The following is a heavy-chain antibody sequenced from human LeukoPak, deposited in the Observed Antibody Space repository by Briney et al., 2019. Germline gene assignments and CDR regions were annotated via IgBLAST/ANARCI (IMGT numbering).Heavy chain of an antibody. V-gene: IGHV3-53*01. D-gene: IGHD5-24*01. CDR2: IYSGGST. CDR3: ARDYGYDAFDI. Sequence: GGSLRLSCAASGFTFSNYAMSWVRQAPGKGLEWVSVIYSGGSTYYADSVKGRFTISRDNSKNTLYLQMNSLRAEDTAVYYCARDYGYDAFDIWGQGTMVTVSS. J-gene: IGHJ3*02. CDR1: GFTFSNYA.